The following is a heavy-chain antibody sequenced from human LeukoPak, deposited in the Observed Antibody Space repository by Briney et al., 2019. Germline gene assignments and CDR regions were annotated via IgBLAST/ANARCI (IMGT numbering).Heavy chain of an antibody. CDR3: ARDFGTTGWHTFDY. V-gene: IGHV6-1*01. CDR1: GDSVSSKNGA. CDR2: TYYRSKWYN. D-gene: IGHD6-19*01. Sequence: SQTLSLTCVVSGDSVSSKNGAWNWIRQSPSRGLEWLGRTYYRSKWYNDSAESMEGRMTISKDTSKNQYSLHLNSVTPDDTAVYYCARDFGTTGWHTFDYWGQGTLVTVSS. J-gene: IGHJ4*02.